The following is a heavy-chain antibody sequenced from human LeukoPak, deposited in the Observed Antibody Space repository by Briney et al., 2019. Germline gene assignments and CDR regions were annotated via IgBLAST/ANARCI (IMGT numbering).Heavy chain of an antibody. D-gene: IGHD2-2*01. J-gene: IGHJ6*02. Sequence: GGSLRLSCAASGFKFDDYGIHWVRQAPGKGLEWVSGISWNSGSSVDYADSVKGRFTISRDNAKNSLYLQMNSLRVEDMALYYCVKDLDCSSTTCSSFGLDVWGQGTTVIVSS. CDR2: ISWNSGSSV. CDR1: GFKFDDYG. V-gene: IGHV3-9*03. CDR3: VKDLDCSSTTCSSFGLDV.